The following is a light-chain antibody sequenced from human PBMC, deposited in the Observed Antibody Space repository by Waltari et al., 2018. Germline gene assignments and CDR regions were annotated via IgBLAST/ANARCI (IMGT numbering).Light chain of an antibody. Sequence: DIQMTQSPSTLSASVGDRVTNTCRASQSISNLLAWYQQKPGKAPKYLISKASNLESGVPSRVGGSGSVTEFTLTISSLQPDDFASYYCQQYNGRFGQGTKVEMK. CDR1: QSISNL. CDR2: KAS. V-gene: IGKV1-5*03. CDR3: QQYNGR. J-gene: IGKJ1*01.